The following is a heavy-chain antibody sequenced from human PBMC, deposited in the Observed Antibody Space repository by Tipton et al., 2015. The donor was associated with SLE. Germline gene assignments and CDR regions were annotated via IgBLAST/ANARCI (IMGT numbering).Heavy chain of an antibody. CDR1: GGSISSSY. CDR2: IYYSGST. Sequence: GLVKPSETLSLICTVSGGSISSSYWSWIRQPPGKGLEWIGYIYYSGSTDYNPSLKSRVTMSIDTSKNQFSLKLSSVTAADTAVYYCARALVGWFDPWGQGTLVTVSS. V-gene: IGHV4-59*08. D-gene: IGHD2-21*01. CDR3: ARALVGWFDP. J-gene: IGHJ5*02.